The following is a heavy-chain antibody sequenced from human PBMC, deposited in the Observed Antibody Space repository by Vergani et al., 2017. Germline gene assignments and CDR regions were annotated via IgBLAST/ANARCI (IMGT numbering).Heavy chain of an antibody. D-gene: IGHD2-15*01. Sequence: EVQLVESGGGLVQPGGSLRLSCAASGFTFSSYEMNWVRPAPGKGLEWVSYISSSGSTIYYADSVKGRFTISRDNAKNSLYLQMNSLRAEDTAVYYCARGYCSGGSCHDAFDIWGQGTMVTVSS. CDR2: ISSSGSTI. CDR3: ARGYCSGGSCHDAFDI. J-gene: IGHJ3*02. CDR1: GFTFSSYE. V-gene: IGHV3-48*03.